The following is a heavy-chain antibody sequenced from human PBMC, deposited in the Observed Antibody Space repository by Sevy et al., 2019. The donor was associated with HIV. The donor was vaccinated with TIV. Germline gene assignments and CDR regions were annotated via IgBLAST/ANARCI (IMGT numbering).Heavy chain of an antibody. CDR2: FTGSGTNP. CDR1: GFTISSYA. J-gene: IGHJ4*02. D-gene: IGHD6-19*01. Sequence: GGSLRLSCAASGFTISSYAMSWVRQAPGKGLEWVSSFTGSGTNPFYADSVKGRFTISRDNSKNTLYLQMNSLRAEDTAVYYCAKDSILVAGHFDYWGQGTLVTVSS. V-gene: IGHV3-23*01. CDR3: AKDSILVAGHFDY.